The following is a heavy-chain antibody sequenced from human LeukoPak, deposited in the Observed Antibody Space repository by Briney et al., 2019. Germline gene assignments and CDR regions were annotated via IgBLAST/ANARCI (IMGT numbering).Heavy chain of an antibody. Sequence: PSETLSLTCTVSGGSISSSSYYWGWIRQPPGKGLEWIGSIYYSGSTYYNPSLKSRVTISVDTSKNQFSLKLSSVTAADTAVYYCARPYYYDSSGPLSYWGQGTLVTVSS. CDR2: IYYSGST. D-gene: IGHD3-22*01. J-gene: IGHJ4*02. CDR1: GGSISSSSYY. CDR3: ARPYYYDSSGPLSY. V-gene: IGHV4-39*01.